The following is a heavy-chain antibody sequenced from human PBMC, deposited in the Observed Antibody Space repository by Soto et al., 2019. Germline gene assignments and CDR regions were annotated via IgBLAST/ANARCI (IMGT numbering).Heavy chain of an antibody. Sequence: GGSLRLSCAASGFTFSSYAMSWVRQAPGKGLEWVAVIWYDGSNKYYADSVKGRFTISRDNSKNTLYLQMNSLRAEDTAVYYCAREVRQWLVHDYYYGMDVWGQGTTVTVSS. D-gene: IGHD6-19*01. J-gene: IGHJ6*02. CDR2: IWYDGSNK. V-gene: IGHV3-33*08. CDR1: GFTFSSYA. CDR3: AREVRQWLVHDYYYGMDV.